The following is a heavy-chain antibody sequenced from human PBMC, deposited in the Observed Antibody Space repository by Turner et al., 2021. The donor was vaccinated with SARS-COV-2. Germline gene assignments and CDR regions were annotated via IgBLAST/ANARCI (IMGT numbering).Heavy chain of an antibody. Sequence: QLQQQESGPGLVKPSETLSLSCPVAGGSISSSCYYWGWIRQPPGKGLEWIGNIYYSGSAYYNPSLKSRVTISVDPSMNLCSLKLTSVTAADTAVYYCARLMDTAMDYYGTDVWGQGTTVTVSS. CDR3: ARLMDTAMDYYGTDV. CDR2: IYYSGSA. CDR1: GGSISSSCYY. D-gene: IGHD5-18*01. J-gene: IGHJ6*02. V-gene: IGHV4-39*01.